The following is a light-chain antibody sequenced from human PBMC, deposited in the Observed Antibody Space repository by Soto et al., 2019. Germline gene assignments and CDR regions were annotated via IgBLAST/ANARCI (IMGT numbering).Light chain of an antibody. CDR2: EVN. V-gene: IGLV2-14*01. CDR1: SSDVGSYSR. CDR3: CSFTTSSTYV. Sequence: QSVLTQPASVSGSPGQSITISCTGTSSDVGSYSRVSWYQQHPGKAPKLVIYEVNNRPSGVSNRFSGSKSGNTASLTISGLQAEDEADYYCCSFTTSSTYVFGSGTKLTVL. J-gene: IGLJ1*01.